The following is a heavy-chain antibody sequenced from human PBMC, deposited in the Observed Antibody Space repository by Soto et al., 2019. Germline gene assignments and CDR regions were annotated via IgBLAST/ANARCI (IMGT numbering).Heavy chain of an antibody. J-gene: IGHJ6*03. CDR2: IKSKTDGGTT. V-gene: IGHV3-15*01. CDR1: GFTFSNAW. Sequence: GGSLRLSCAASGFTFSNAWMSWVRQAPGKGLEWVGRIKSKTDGGTTDYAAPVKGRFTISRDDSKNTLYLQMNSLKTEDTAVYYCTTDPGGIAVAGPPYYYYYMDVWGKGTTVTVSS. CDR3: TTDPGGIAVAGPPYYYYYMDV. D-gene: IGHD6-19*01.